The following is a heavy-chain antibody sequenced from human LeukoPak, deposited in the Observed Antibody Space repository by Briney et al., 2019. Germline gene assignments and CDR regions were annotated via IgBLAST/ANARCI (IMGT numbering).Heavy chain of an antibody. Sequence: GGSLRLSCAASGFTFSSYAMSWVRQAPGKGLEWVSAVGGSDDSTYYADSVKGRFTISRDNSNNTLYLQMKSLRAEDTAVYYCAKNSRSYQDYWGQGTLVTVSS. CDR3: AKNSRSYQDY. CDR1: GFTFSSYA. J-gene: IGHJ4*02. V-gene: IGHV3-23*01. CDR2: VGGSDDST. D-gene: IGHD1-26*01.